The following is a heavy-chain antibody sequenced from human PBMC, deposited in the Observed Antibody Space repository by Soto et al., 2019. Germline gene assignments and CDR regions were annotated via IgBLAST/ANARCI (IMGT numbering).Heavy chain of an antibody. D-gene: IGHD2-8*01. Sequence: GGSLRLSCAASGFTFSSYGMHWVRQAPGKGLEWVAVISYDGSNKYYADSVKGRFTISRDNSKNTLYLQMNSLRAEDTAVYYCAKDLDIVLMVYVFDYWGQGTLVTVSS. CDR2: ISYDGSNK. V-gene: IGHV3-30*18. J-gene: IGHJ4*02. CDR1: GFTFSSYG. CDR3: AKDLDIVLMVYVFDY.